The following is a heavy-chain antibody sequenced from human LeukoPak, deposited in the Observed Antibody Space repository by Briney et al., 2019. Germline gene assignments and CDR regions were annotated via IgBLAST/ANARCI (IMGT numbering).Heavy chain of an antibody. Sequence: SETLSLTCAVYGGSFRGYYWSWIRQPPGKGLEWIGEINHSGSTNYNPSLKSRVTISVDTSKNQFSLKLSSVTAADTAVYYCAVGWPGYFDYWGQGTLVTVSS. CDR3: AVGWPGYFDY. V-gene: IGHV4-34*01. CDR1: GGSFRGYY. CDR2: INHSGST. J-gene: IGHJ4*02. D-gene: IGHD6-19*01.